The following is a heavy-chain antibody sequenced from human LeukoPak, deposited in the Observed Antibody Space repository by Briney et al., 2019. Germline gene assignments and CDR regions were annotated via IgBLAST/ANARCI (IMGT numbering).Heavy chain of an antibody. Sequence: PSETLSLTCTVSDHPITTYSWIWTRQPAGEALEWIGRVYASGSTNYNPSLRSRVSMSVDASKNVLSLKLTSVTAADTAVYYCARDRNGGYFDYWGQGTLVAVYS. V-gene: IGHV4-4*07. CDR3: ARDRNGGYFDY. CDR1: DHPITTYS. D-gene: IGHD3-10*01. J-gene: IGHJ4*02. CDR2: VYASGST.